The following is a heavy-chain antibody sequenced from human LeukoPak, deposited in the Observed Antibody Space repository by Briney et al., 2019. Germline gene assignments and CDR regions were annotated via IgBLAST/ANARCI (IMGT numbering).Heavy chain of an antibody. CDR3: AVGGVYLRGGAEAFDI. CDR1: GGSISSYY. CDR2: IYHSGST. Sequence: SETLSLTCTVSGGSISSYYGSWIRQPPGKGLEWIGEIYHSGSTNYNPSLKSRVTISVDKSKNQFSLKLSSVTAADTAVYYCAVGGVYLRGGAEAFDIWGQGTMVTVSS. D-gene: IGHD3-10*01. J-gene: IGHJ3*02. V-gene: IGHV4-59*12.